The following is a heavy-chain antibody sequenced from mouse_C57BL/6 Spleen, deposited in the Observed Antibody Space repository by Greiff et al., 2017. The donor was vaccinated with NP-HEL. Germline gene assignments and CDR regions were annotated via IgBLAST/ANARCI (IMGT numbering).Heavy chain of an antibody. CDR2: IYPRDGRT. CDR3: ARRDSSGSFAY. J-gene: IGHJ3*01. D-gene: IGHD3-2*02. V-gene: IGHV1-78*01. CDR1: GYTFTDHT. Sequence: VKLMESDAELVKPGASVKISCKVSGYTFTDHTIHWMKQRPEQGLEWIGYIYPRDGRTKYNAKFKGKATLTADKSSSTAYMQLNSLTSEDSAVYVCARRDSSGSFAYWGQGTLVTVSA.